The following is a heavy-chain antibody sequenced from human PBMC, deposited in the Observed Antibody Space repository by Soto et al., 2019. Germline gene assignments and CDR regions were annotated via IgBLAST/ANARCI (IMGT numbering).Heavy chain of an antibody. CDR2: IDPNDSQT. D-gene: IGHD6-13*01. CDR3: ARHAGNSWKGDYFDY. Sequence: RGESLKISCQASGCSFSSSWIGWVRQMPGKGLEWMGIIDPNDSQTIYSPSFQGQVTISADKSIDTAYLQWSSLKTSDTAMYYCARHAGNSWKGDYFDYWGQGALVTVSS. CDR1: GCSFSSSW. V-gene: IGHV5-51*01. J-gene: IGHJ4*02.